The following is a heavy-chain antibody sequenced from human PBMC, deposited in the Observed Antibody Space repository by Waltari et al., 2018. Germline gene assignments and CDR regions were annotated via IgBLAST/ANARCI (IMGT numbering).Heavy chain of an antibody. V-gene: IGHV4-34*01. CDR2: INHSGST. D-gene: IGHD3-10*01. Sequence: QVQLQQWGAGLLTPSETLSLTCAVYGGSFSGYYWSRIRQPPGKGLEWIGEINHSGSTNYNPSLKSRVTISVDTSKNQFSLKLSSVTAADTAVYYCARESAKLLWFGDDYYYFDYWGQGTLVTVSS. J-gene: IGHJ4*02. CDR3: ARESAKLLWFGDDYYYFDY. CDR1: GGSFSGYY.